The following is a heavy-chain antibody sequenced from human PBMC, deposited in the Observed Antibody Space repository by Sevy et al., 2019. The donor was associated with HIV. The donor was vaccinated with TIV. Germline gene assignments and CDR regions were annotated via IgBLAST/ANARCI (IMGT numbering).Heavy chain of an antibody. CDR3: WKDYCIGNDCFLGWFDP. Sequence: GGSLRLSCAASGFTLSSVGIHWVRLTPGTGLEWLAFIGHDGNKYFYGASVKGRITTSRDNSKNTVSLQMNSLRVEDTAIYYCWKDYCIGNDCFLGWFDPRGQGTVVTVSS. CDR1: GFTLSSVG. J-gene: IGHJ5*02. CDR2: IGHDGNKY. V-gene: IGHV3-30*02. D-gene: IGHD2-15*01.